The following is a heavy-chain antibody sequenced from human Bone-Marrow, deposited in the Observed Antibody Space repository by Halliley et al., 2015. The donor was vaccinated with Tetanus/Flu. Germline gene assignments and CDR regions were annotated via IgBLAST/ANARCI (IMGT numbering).Heavy chain of an antibody. V-gene: IGHV3-23*01. J-gene: IGHJ4*02. D-gene: IGHD1-1*01. Sequence: SLRLSCTASGFIFSDYDLTWVRQAPGKGLEWVSTITDVGDRTYYADSVKGRFTISRHTSRNTLYLQMNSLKAEYTAVYYCARPLTTSNPLYYFGYWGQGTLVTVSS. CDR2: ITDVGDRT. CDR1: GFIFSDYD. CDR3: ARPLTTSNPLYYFGY.